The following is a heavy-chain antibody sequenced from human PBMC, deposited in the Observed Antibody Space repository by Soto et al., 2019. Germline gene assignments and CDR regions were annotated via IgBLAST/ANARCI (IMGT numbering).Heavy chain of an antibody. D-gene: IGHD2-15*01. CDR1: GFIFSESN. CDR2: VSTSGRST. CDR3: VKQAHGLDGVAFDY. V-gene: IGHV3-64D*06. Sequence: PGGSLRLSCSASGFIFSESNIYWVRQVPGKGLEAISAVSTSGRSTYYADSVKDRFTISRDNSKNTLFLQMGSLRPEDTAIYYCVKQAHGLDGVAFDYWGQGTQVTVSS. J-gene: IGHJ4*02.